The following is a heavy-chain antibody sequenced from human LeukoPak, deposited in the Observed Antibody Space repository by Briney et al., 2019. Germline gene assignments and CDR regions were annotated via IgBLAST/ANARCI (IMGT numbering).Heavy chain of an antibody. D-gene: IGHD5-18*01. V-gene: IGHV3-7*01. CDR3: ARDLSGVTGYTYGRGIDY. J-gene: IGHJ4*02. Sequence: PGGSLRLSCAASGFTFSSYWMSWVRQAPGKGLEWVANIKKDGSEEHYVDSVKGRFTISRDNAKTSLYLQMNSLRAEDTAVYYCARDLSGVTGYTYGRGIDYWGQGTLVTVSS. CDR2: IKKDGSEE. CDR1: GFTFSSYW.